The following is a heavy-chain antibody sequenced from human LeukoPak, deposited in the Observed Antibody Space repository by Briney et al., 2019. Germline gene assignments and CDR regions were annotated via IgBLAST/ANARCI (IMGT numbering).Heavy chain of an antibody. CDR2: IYSGGST. CDR1: GFTFNNYA. V-gene: IGHV3-53*04. CDR3: ARARVPPRGWFFDY. J-gene: IGHJ4*02. D-gene: IGHD6-19*01. Sequence: GGSLRLSCAASGFTFNNYAMSWVRQAPGKGLEWVSVIYSGGSTYYADSVKGRFTISRHNSKNTLYLQMNSLRAEDTAVYYCARARVPPRGWFFDYWGQGTLVTVSS.